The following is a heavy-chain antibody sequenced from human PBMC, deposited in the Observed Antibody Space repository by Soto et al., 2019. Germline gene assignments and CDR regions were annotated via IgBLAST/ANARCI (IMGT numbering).Heavy chain of an antibody. D-gene: IGHD2-15*01. CDR1: GGSISSGGYS. CDR3: ARGSFSGPDAFDL. CDR2: IYHSGST. V-gene: IGHV4-30-2*01. Sequence: QLQLQESGSGLVKPSQTLSLTCAVSGGSISSGGYSWSWIRQPPGKGLEWIGYIYHSGSTYYNPSLTTRVXXSXDXXKNQFSLKLSSVTAADTAVYYCARGSFSGPDAFDLWGQGTMVTVSS. J-gene: IGHJ3*01.